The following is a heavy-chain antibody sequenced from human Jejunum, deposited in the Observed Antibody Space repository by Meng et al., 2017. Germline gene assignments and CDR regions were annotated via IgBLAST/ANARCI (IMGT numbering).Heavy chain of an antibody. D-gene: IGHD2/OR15-2a*01. Sequence: QLHLQESGPGLVKPSGTLSLTCAVSGGSISHNNWWSWVRQPPGKGLEWIGEISHTGRINYNPSLKSRVTMSLDKSKNQFSLDLTSVTGADTAVYYCARDLLDPNIAATGWFDPWGQGTLVTVSS. J-gene: IGHJ5*02. CDR2: ISHTGRI. V-gene: IGHV4-4*02. CDR3: ARDLLDPNIAATGWFDP. CDR1: GGSISHNNW.